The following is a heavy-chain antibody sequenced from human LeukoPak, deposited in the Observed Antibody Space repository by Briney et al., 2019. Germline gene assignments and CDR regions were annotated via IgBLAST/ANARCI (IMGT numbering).Heavy chain of an antibody. J-gene: IGHJ4*02. V-gene: IGHV4-39*01. D-gene: IGHD1-26*01. CDR1: GDSINSGN. CDR2: ISYSGTT. Sequence: SETLSLTCSVSGDSINSGNWGWIRQPPGEGLEWIGSISYSGTTYYNPSLKTRVTLSVDTSKNQFSLKLTSVTAADTAVYYCARSPSGTYFRFDYWGQGTLVTVSS. CDR3: ARSPSGTYFRFDY.